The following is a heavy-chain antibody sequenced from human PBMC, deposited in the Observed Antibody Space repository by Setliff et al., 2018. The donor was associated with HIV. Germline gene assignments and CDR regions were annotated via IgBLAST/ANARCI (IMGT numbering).Heavy chain of an antibody. CDR3: ASMGAQGTHFDY. V-gene: IGHV3-15*01. D-gene: IGHD1-26*01. Sequence: PGGSLRLSCAASGFGFSDAWMSWVRQVPGKGLEWVGRIKGKVDGGTTDYAAPVEGRFTISRDDSKNTLYLQMDSLKTEDTAVYYCASMGAQGTHFDYWGQGTLVTVSS. CDR2: IKGKVDGGTT. CDR1: GFGFSDAW. J-gene: IGHJ4*02.